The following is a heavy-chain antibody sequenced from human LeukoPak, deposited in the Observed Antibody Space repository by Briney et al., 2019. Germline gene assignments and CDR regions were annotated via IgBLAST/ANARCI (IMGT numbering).Heavy chain of an antibody. CDR1: GGSISSYY. D-gene: IGHD3-10*01. CDR3: ARSPYGSGSYNY. J-gene: IGHJ4*02. V-gene: IGHV4-59*01. CDR2: IYYSGST. Sequence: SETLSLTCTVSGGSISSYYWSWIRQPPGKGLEWIGYIYYSGSTNYNPSLQSRVTISVDTSKNQFSLRLSSVTAADTAVYYCARSPYGSGSYNYWGQGTLVTVSS.